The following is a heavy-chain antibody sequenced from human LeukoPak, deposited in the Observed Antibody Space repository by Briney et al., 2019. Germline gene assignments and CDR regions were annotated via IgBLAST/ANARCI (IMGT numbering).Heavy chain of an antibody. J-gene: IGHJ6*03. CDR1: GFTFSSYW. Sequence: GGSLRLSCAASGFTFSSYWMSWVRQAPGKGLEWVASIKQDGSEKYYVDSVKGRFTISRDNAKNSLYLQMNSLRAEDTAVYYCARDRNIVVVPAANPYMDVWGKGTTVTVSS. D-gene: IGHD2-2*01. CDR2: IKQDGSEK. CDR3: ARDRNIVVVPAANPYMDV. V-gene: IGHV3-7*01.